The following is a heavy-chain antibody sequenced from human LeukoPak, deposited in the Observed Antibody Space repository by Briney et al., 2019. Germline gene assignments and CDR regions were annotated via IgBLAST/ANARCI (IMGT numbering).Heavy chain of an antibody. D-gene: IGHD1-14*01. CDR3: ASVEIPATGAFDH. J-gene: IGHJ4*02. CDR1: GASVTNYH. V-gene: IGHV4-4*07. Sequence: PSETLSLTCTVSGASVTNYHWSWVRQPAGKGLEWIGRLMTSGYTDYNPSLKSRVTISVDKSMNQFSLRLTSVTPADTAVYYCASVEIPATGAFDHWGQGTLVTVSS. CDR2: LMTSGYT.